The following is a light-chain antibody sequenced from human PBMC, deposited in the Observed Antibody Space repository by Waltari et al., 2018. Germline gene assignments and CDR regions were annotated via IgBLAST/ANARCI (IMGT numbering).Light chain of an antibody. J-gene: IGKJ1*01. V-gene: IGKV1-39*01. CDR3: QQTYNSPPWT. CDR1: QSISTY. CDR2: AAS. Sequence: DIQMTQSPSSLSASVGDRVTLNCRASQSISTYLNWYQQKPGKAPKLLIFAASSLQSGVPSRFIGSGSGTDFTLTIRSLQPEDFATYYCQQTYNSPPWTFGQGTKVEIK.